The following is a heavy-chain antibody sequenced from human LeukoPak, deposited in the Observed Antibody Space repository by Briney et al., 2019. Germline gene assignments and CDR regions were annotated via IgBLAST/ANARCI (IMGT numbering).Heavy chain of an antibody. CDR3: ARHYGP. V-gene: IGHV4-39*01. CDR2: IYDSGST. J-gene: IGHJ5*02. CDR1: DYY. D-gene: IGHD3-10*01. Sequence: SETLSLTCTVSDYYWCWIRQPPGKGLEWIGSIYDSGSTYYNPSLKSRVTISVDTSKNQFSLKLNSVTAADTAVYYCARHYGPWGQGTLVTVSS.